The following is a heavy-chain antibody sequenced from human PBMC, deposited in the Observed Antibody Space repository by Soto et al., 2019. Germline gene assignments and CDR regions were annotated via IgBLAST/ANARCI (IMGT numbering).Heavy chain of an antibody. V-gene: IGHV3-21*01. CDR2: ISSSSSYI. CDR1: GFTFSSYS. D-gene: IGHD6-13*01. CDR3: ARAQQLGPFDY. J-gene: IGHJ4*02. Sequence: GGSLRLSCAASGFTFSSYSMNWVRQAPGKGLEWVSSISSSSSYIYYADSVKGRFTISRDNAKNSLYLQMNSLRAEDTAVYYCARAQQLGPFDYWGQGTLVTGSS.